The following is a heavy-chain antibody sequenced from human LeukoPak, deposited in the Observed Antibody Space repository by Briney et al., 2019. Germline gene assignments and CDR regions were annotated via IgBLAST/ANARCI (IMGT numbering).Heavy chain of an antibody. CDR1: GGSFSGYY. J-gene: IGHJ5*02. V-gene: IGHV4-34*01. D-gene: IGHD3-9*01. Sequence: SETLSLACAVYGGSFSGYYWSWIRQPPGKGLEWIGEINHSGSTNYNPSLKSRVTISVDTSKNQFSLKLSSVTAADTAVYYCAIVTHETAYDILTAWGQGTLVTVSS. CDR3: AIVTHETAYDILTA. CDR2: INHSGST.